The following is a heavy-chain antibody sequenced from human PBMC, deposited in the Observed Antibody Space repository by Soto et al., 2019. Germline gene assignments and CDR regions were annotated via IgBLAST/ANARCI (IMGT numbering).Heavy chain of an antibody. CDR3: VKGEYYYDSSGYYPFDY. Sequence: PGGSLRHSSSASGFTFSIYAMHWVRQAPGKGLEYVSSISTNGGSTDYADSVKGRFTISRDNSKNTVYLQMSSLRVEDTAVYYCVKGEYYYDSSGYYPFDYWGQGT. CDR1: GFTFSIYA. CDR2: ISTNGGST. D-gene: IGHD3-22*01. V-gene: IGHV3-64D*06. J-gene: IGHJ4*02.